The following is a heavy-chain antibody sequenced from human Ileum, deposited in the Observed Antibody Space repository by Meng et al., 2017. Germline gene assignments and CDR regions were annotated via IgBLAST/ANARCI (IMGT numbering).Heavy chain of an antibody. D-gene: IGHD2-15*01. J-gene: IGHJ1*01. Sequence: QMQLQESGPGLVKPSGTLSLTCGVSVGSFSSGNWWGWVRQPPGKGLEWIGEIFHTGNTNYNPSLQSRVSLSIDKSKNQFSLKVISVTAADTAVYYCVNYCSGGKCSPNEKTQHWGQGTLVTVSS. CDR2: IFHTGNT. V-gene: IGHV4-4*02. CDR1: VGSFSSGNW. CDR3: VNYCSGGKCSPNEKTQH.